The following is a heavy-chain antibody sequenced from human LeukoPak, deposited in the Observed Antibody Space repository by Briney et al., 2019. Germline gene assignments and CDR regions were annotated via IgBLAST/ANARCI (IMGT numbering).Heavy chain of an antibody. Sequence: GASVKVSCKASGYTFTGYYMHWVRQAPGQGLEWMGWINPNSGGTNYAQKFQGRVTMTRDTSISTAYMELSRLRSDDTAVYYCTIYPMLLRENWFDPWGQGTLVTVSS. D-gene: IGHD3-16*01. CDR2: INPNSGGT. CDR1: GYTFTGYY. J-gene: IGHJ5*02. V-gene: IGHV1-2*02. CDR3: TIYPMLLRENWFDP.